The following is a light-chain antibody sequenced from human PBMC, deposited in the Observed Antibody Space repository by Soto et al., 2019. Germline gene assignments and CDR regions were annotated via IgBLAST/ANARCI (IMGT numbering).Light chain of an antibody. CDR1: SSDVGAYNY. V-gene: IGLV2-14*01. Sequence: QSVLTQPASVSGSPGQSITLSCTGTSSDVGAYNYVSWYQQHPGKAPKLMIFEVNNRPPGVSNRFSGSKSGNTASLAISGLQAEDEADYYCSSYTSSSTLVFGGGTQLTVL. CDR3: SSYTSSSTLV. CDR2: EVN. J-gene: IGLJ2*01.